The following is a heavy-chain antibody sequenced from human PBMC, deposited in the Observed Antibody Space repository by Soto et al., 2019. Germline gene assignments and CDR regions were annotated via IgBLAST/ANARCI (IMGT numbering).Heavy chain of an antibody. J-gene: IGHJ6*02. CDR1: GGSISSGDYF. V-gene: IGHV4-30-4*02. D-gene: IGHD6-13*01. Sequence: PSETLSLTCTVSGGSISSGDYFWSWIRQPPGKGLEWIGYIYYSGSTYYNPSLKSRVTISVDTSKNQFSLKLSSVTAADTAVYYCARIRGSSWYSHYYYYYGMDVWGQGTTVTVSS. CDR3: ARIRGSSWYSHYYYYYGMDV. CDR2: IYYSGST.